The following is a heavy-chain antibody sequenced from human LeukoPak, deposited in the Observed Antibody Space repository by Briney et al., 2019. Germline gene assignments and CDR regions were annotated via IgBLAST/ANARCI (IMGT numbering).Heavy chain of an antibody. V-gene: IGHV1-8*03. CDR3: ARGHGGCSSTSCWDYYYYMDV. CDR1: GYTFTSYD. Sequence: ASVKVSCKASGYTFTSYDINWVRQATGQGLEWMGWMNPNSGNTGYAQKFQGRVTITRNTSISTTYMELSSLSSEGTAVYYCARGHGGCSSTSCWDYYYYMDVWGKGTTVTVSS. J-gene: IGHJ6*03. CDR2: MNPNSGNT. D-gene: IGHD2-2*01.